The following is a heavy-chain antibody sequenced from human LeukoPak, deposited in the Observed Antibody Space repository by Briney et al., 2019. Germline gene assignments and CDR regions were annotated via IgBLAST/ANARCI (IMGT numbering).Heavy chain of an antibody. Sequence: PGGSLRLSCAASGFTFSSYEMNWVRQAPGKGLEWVSGISWNSGTIGYAKSVRGRFTISRDNTKNSLYLEMNSLRTDDTAFYYCAKGDYGGPENWFDPWGQGTLVTVSS. V-gene: IGHV3-9*01. J-gene: IGHJ5*02. CDR3: AKGDYGGPENWFDP. D-gene: IGHD4-23*01. CDR1: GFTFSSYE. CDR2: ISWNSGTI.